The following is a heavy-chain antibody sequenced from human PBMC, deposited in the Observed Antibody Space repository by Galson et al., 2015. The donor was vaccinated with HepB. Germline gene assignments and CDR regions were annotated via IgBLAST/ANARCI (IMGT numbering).Heavy chain of an antibody. J-gene: IGHJ4*02. Sequence: SETLSLTCAVYGGSFSGYYWSWIRQPPGKGLEWIGEINHSGSTNYNPSLKSRVTISVDTSKNQFSLKLSSVTAADTAVYYCARGSLGYYYGSGSYCLDYWGQGTLVTVSS. CDR3: ARGSLGYYYGSGSYCLDY. D-gene: IGHD3-10*01. CDR2: INHSGST. V-gene: IGHV4-34*01. CDR1: GGSFSGYY.